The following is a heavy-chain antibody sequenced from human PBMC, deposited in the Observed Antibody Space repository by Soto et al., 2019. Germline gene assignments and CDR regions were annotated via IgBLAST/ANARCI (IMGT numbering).Heavy chain of an antibody. CDR1: GGSISSGGYY. D-gene: IGHD3-10*01. CDR3: ARMPNCYYCLNLLDP. V-gene: IGHV4-31*03. Sequence: SETLSLTCTVSGGSISSGGYYWSWIRQHPGKGLEWIGYIYYSGSTYYNPSLKSRVTISVDTSKNQFSLKLSSVTAADTAVYYCARMPNCYYCLNLLDPWGQGTLVTVSS. CDR2: IYYSGST. J-gene: IGHJ5*02.